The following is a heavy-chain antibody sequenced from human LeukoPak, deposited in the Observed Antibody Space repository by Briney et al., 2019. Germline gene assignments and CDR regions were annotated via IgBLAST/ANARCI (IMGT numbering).Heavy chain of an antibody. CDR3: ARPQTTVTTDAFDI. Sequence: PGGSLRLSCAASEFTFSKYGMHWVRQAPGKGLEWVASISLDINDRKYAESVRGRLTISRDNSKNTLYLQMNSLRAGDTALYYCARPQTTVTTDAFDIWGQGTMVTVSS. CDR2: ISLDINDR. V-gene: IGHV3-30*03. CDR1: EFTFSKYG. J-gene: IGHJ3*02. D-gene: IGHD4-17*01.